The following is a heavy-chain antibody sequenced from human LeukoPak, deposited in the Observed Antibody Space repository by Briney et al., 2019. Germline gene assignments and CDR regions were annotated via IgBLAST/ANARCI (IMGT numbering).Heavy chain of an antibody. Sequence: GGSLRLSCAASGFTFSRYLMTWVRQAPGKGLEWAAYINQDGSEKYYVDSVKGRFTISRDNAKNSLYLQMNSLRAEDTAVYYCARGGLHDYYYYGMDVWGQGTTVTVSS. V-gene: IGHV3-7*04. CDR1: GFTFSRYL. J-gene: IGHJ6*02. CDR3: ARGGLHDYYYYGMDV. CDR2: INQDGSEK. D-gene: IGHD5-24*01.